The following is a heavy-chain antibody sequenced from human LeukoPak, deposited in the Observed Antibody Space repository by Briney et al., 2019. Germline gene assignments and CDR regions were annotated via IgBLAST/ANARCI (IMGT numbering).Heavy chain of an antibody. CDR2: MNPNSGNT. V-gene: IGHV1-8*01. CDR3: ARGRYYGSGSYYYYYMDV. D-gene: IGHD3-10*01. Sequence: ASVKVSCKASEYTFTSYDINWVRQATGQGLEWMGWMNPNSGNTGYAQKFQGRVTMTRNTSISTAYMELSSLRSEDTAVYYCARGRYYGSGSYYYYYMDVWGKGTTVTISS. J-gene: IGHJ6*03. CDR1: EYTFTSYD.